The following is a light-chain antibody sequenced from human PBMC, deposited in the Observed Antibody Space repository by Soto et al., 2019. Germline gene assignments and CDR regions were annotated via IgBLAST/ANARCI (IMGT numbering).Light chain of an antibody. Sequence: GARVTITCRANQDISNSLAWYQQKPGKVPKVLIYAASTLQSGVPSRFSGSGSGTDFTLTITSLQPEDVATYYCQTYYSALRTFGQGTKVEIK. CDR3: QTYYSALRT. J-gene: IGKJ1*01. CDR1: QDISNS. V-gene: IGKV1-27*01. CDR2: AAS.